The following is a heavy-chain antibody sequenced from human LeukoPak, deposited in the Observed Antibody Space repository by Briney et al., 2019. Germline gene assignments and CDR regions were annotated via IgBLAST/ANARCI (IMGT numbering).Heavy chain of an antibody. Sequence: SETLSLTCAVYGGSFSGYYWSWIRQPPGKGLEWIGEINHSGSTNYNLSLKSRVTISVDTSKNQFSLKLSSVTAADTAVYYCARDPDGYNTYYFDYWGQGTLVTVSS. J-gene: IGHJ4*02. CDR1: GGSFSGYY. CDR3: ARDPDGYNTYYFDY. V-gene: IGHV4-34*01. D-gene: IGHD5-24*01. CDR2: INHSGST.